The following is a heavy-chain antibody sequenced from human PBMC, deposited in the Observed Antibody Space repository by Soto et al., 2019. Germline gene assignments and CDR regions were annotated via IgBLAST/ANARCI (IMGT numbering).Heavy chain of an antibody. CDR1: SVSIISTIYS. CDR3: ARQCRGVTCHWFVP. V-gene: IGHV4-39*01. D-gene: IGHD2-15*01. Sequence: SETLSLTCTVSSVSIISTIYSWDWIRQPPGKGLEWIGSIFYSGSTYYNPSLKSRVTISVDTSKNQFSLTLTSVTAADTAVYYCARQCRGVTCHWFVPWGQGTLVTSPQ. CDR2: IFYSGST. J-gene: IGHJ5*02.